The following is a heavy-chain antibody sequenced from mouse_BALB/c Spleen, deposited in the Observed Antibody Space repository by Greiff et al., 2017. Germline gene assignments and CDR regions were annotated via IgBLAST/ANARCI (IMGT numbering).Heavy chain of an antibody. CDR2: INPSSGYT. CDR3: ARGRTDRNYYAMDY. CDR1: GYTFTSYT. D-gene: IGHD3-3*01. V-gene: IGHV1-4*02. J-gene: IGHJ4*01. Sequence: QVQLQQSAAELARPGASVKMSCKASGYTFTSYTMHWVKQRPGQGLEWIGYINPSSGYTEYNQKFKDKTTLTADKSSSTAYMQLSSLTSEDSAVYYCARGRTDRNYYAMDYWGQGTSVTVSS.